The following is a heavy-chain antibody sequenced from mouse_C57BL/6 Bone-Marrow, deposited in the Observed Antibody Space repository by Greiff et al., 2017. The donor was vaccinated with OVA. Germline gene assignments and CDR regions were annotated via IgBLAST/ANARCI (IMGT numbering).Heavy chain of an antibody. Sequence: VQLQQSGPVLVKPGASVKMSCKASGYTFTDYYMNWVTQSHGKSLEWIGVINPYNGGTRYNQKFTGKDTLTVDKSTSTDYMERNSLTSEDSAVYYCARHLLGAMDYWGQGTSVTVSS. CDR1: GYTFTDYY. CDR2: INPYNGGT. D-gene: IGHD2-10*01. V-gene: IGHV1-19*01. CDR3: ARHLLGAMDY. J-gene: IGHJ4*01.